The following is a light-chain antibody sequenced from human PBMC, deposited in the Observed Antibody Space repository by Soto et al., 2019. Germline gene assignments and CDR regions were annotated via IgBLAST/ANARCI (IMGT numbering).Light chain of an antibody. CDR2: KPS. V-gene: IGKV1-5*03. Sequence: DIQMTQAPPTLSTSVGDRVSITCRASESLSYWLAWYQQKPCKAPKLVIYKPSNLETWVPSRFSGSGSGTEFTLTISSLQPDDFAPYYCQQYSSYPLPFGPGTKLHLK. CDR3: QQYSSYPLP. J-gene: IGKJ3*01. CDR1: ESLSYW.